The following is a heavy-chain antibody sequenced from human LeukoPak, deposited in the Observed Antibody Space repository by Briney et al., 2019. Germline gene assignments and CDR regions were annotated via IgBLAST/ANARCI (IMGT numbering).Heavy chain of an antibody. V-gene: IGHV3-23*01. J-gene: IGHJ4*02. D-gene: IGHD3-10*01. CDR2: ISGSGGST. CDR3: AKDIYYGSGSYYLAPFDY. CDR1: GFTFSSYA. Sequence: PGGSLRLSCAASGFTFSSYAMSWVRQAPGKGLEWVSAISGSGGSTYYADSVKGRFTISRDNSKNALYLQMNSLRAEDTAVYYCAKDIYYGSGSYYLAPFDYWGLGTLVTVSS.